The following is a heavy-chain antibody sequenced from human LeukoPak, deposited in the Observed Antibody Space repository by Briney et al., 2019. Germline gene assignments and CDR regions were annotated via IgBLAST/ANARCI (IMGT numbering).Heavy chain of an antibody. CDR3: ARLMEWLQNNWFDP. J-gene: IGHJ5*02. V-gene: IGHV1-8*03. D-gene: IGHD3-3*01. CDR2: MNPNSGNT. Sequence: GASVKVSCKASGYTFTSYDINWLRQATGQGLDWMGCMNPNSGNTGYAQKFQGRVTITRDTSISTAYMELSSLRSEDTAVYYCARLMEWLQNNWFDPWGPGTLVIVSS. CDR1: GYTFTSYD.